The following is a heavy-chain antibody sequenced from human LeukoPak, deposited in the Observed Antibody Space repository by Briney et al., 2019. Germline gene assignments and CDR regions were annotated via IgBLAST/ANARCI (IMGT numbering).Heavy chain of an antibody. V-gene: IGHV3-23*01. CDR3: ARLKPGPRTQ. CDR1: GFTFSSYG. Sequence: GGSLRLSCAASGFTFSSYGMSWVRQAPGKGLEWVSAISGSGGSTYYADSVKGRFTISRDNAKNSLYLQMNSLRAEDTAVYYCARLKPGPRTQWGQGTLVTVSS. D-gene: IGHD1-14*01. J-gene: IGHJ4*02. CDR2: ISGSGGST.